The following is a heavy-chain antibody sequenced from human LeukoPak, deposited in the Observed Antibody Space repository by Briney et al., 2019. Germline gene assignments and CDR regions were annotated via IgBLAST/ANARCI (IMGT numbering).Heavy chain of an antibody. Sequence: GGSLRLSCAASGFTSSSYEMNWVRQAPGKGLEWVSYISSSGSTIYYADSVKGRFTISRDNAKNSLYLQMNSLRAEDTAVYYCARDHPVCDAFDIWGQGTMVTVSS. CDR3: ARDHPVCDAFDI. D-gene: IGHD3-16*01. CDR2: ISSSGSTI. J-gene: IGHJ3*02. CDR1: GFTSSSYE. V-gene: IGHV3-48*03.